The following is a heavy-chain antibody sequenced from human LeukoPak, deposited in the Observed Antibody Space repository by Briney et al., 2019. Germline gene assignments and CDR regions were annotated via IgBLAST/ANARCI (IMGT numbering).Heavy chain of an antibody. V-gene: IGHV3-11*01. CDR2: ISSSGSTI. CDR3: AKWKRFGELLYHYYYYGMDV. J-gene: IGHJ6*02. D-gene: IGHD3-10*01. Sequence: PGGSLRLSCAASGFTFSDYYMSWIRQAPGKGLEWVSYISSSGSTIYYADSVKGRFTISRDNAKNSLYLQMNSLRAEDTAVYYCAKWKRFGELLYHYYYYGMDVWGQGTTVTVSS. CDR1: GFTFSDYY.